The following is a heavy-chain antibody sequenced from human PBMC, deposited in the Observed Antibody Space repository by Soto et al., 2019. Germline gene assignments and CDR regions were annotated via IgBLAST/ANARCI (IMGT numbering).Heavy chain of an antibody. J-gene: IGHJ6*03. Sequence: SETLSLTCPVAGGSIISYYWSWIRQPPGKGLEWIGYIYYSGSTNYNPSLKSRVTISVDTSKNQFSLKLSSVTAADTAVYYCARDRSIFGVASPSYYMDVWGKGTTVTVSS. V-gene: IGHV4-59*01. CDR2: IYYSGST. CDR1: GGSIISYY. CDR3: ARDRSIFGVASPSYYMDV. D-gene: IGHD3-3*01.